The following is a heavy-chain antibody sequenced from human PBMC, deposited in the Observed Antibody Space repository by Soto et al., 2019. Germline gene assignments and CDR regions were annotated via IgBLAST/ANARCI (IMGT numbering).Heavy chain of an antibody. CDR2: IYNTGST. D-gene: IGHD6-19*01. J-gene: IGHJ4*02. CDR1: GGSISSYY. CDR3: ARGVRSGGYGDDFDS. Sequence: QVQLQESGPGLVRPSETLSLTCTVSGGSISSYYWSWIRQPPGKGLEWIGYIYNTGSTHYNPSLKSRVTMSVDTPKNQFSLNLSSVTAADTAVYFCARGVRSGGYGDDFDSWGQGTLVTVSS. V-gene: IGHV4-59*01.